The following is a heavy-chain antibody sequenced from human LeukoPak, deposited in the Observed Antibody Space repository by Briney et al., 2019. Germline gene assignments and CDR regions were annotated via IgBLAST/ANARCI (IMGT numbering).Heavy chain of an antibody. CDR1: GFTFSSYS. CDR2: ISSSSSYI. V-gene: IGHV3-21*01. D-gene: IGHD6-13*01. J-gene: IGHJ6*02. Sequence: GGSLRLSCAASGFTFSSYSMNWVRQAPGKGLEWVSSISSSSSYIYYADSVKGRFTISRDNAKNSLYLQMNSLRAEDTAVYYCARGYSSSPNYYYYYGMDVWGQGTTVTVSS. CDR3: ARGYSSSPNYYYYYGMDV.